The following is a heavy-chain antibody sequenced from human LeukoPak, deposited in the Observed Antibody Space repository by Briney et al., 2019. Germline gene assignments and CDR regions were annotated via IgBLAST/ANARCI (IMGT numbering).Heavy chain of an antibody. D-gene: IGHD6-13*01. CDR1: GFTFSSYG. CDR3: AKDRTVYSSSWYYFDY. J-gene: IGHJ4*02. Sequence: GGSLRLSCAASGFTFSSYGMHWVRQAPGKGLEWVAVIWYDGSNKYYADSVKGRFTISRDNSKNTLYLQMNSLRAEDTAVYYCAKDRTVYSSSWYYFDYWGQGTLVTVSS. CDR2: IWYDGSNK. V-gene: IGHV3-33*06.